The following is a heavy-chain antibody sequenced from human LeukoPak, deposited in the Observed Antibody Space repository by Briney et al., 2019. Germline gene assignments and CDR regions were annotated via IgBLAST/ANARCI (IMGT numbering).Heavy chain of an antibody. V-gene: IGHV4-34*01. CDR1: GGPFSGYF. J-gene: IGHJ4*02. D-gene: IGHD3-10*01. CDR2: IHNSGTT. Sequence: TSETLSLTCAVSGGPFSGYFWSWIRQPPGKGLEWIGGIHNSGTTNYNPSLNSRVTISEDTSKNQFYLNLSSVTAADTAVYYCARRYYYNLGSFPFDFWGQGTLVTVSS. CDR3: ARRYYYNLGSFPFDF.